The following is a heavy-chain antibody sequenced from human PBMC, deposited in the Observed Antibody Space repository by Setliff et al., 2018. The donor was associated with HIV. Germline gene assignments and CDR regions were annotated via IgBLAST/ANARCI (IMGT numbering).Heavy chain of an antibody. CDR1: GGTFRKYS. Sequence: SVKVSCKASGGTFRKYSISWVRQAPGQGLEWMGGIIPIFGSTRYAQKFQDRVTITADESTDTVEMQLSSLTSEDTAVYYCARDDHYYDLGSIYSDWYFDLWDRGTLVTVSS. V-gene: IGHV1-69*13. D-gene: IGHD3-10*01. CDR2: IIPIFGST. CDR3: ARDDHYYDLGSIYSDWYFDL. J-gene: IGHJ2*01.